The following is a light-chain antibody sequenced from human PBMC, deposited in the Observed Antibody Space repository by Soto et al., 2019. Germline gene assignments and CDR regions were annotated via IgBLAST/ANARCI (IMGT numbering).Light chain of an antibody. CDR1: QSISSW. CDR3: QQYNSYPYT. Sequence: DIQMTQSPSTLSASVGDRVTITCRASQSISSWLAWYQQKPGKAPKLQIYKASSLESGVPSRFSGSGSGTEFTLTISSLPPDDFATYYCQQYNSYPYTFGQGTKLEIK. V-gene: IGKV1-5*03. CDR2: KAS. J-gene: IGKJ2*01.